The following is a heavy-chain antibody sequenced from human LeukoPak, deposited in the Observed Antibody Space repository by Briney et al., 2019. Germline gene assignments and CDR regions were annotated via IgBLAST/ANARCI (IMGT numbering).Heavy chain of an antibody. CDR3: ARDAPGVAEYYYYYMDV. J-gene: IGHJ6*03. Sequence: SETLSLTCTVTGGSIRGGYFYWTWIRQPAGRGLEWIGRISSSGSANYTPSLKSRVTISIDTSKNQFSLRVSDVTAADTAKYYCARDAPGVAEYYYYYMDVWGKGTTVTVSS. D-gene: IGHD3-3*01. CDR1: GGSIRGGYFY. CDR2: ISSSGSA. V-gene: IGHV4-61*02.